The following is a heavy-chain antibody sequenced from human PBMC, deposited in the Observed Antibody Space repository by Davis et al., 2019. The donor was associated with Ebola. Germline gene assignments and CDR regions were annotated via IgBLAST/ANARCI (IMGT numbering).Heavy chain of an antibody. J-gene: IGHJ6*04. CDR2: ISGSVGST. Sequence: GESLKISCTDSVFTFSSYAMTWVRHAPGKGLEWVSAISGSVGSTYYADSVKGRFTISRDNSKKTLYLQMNSLRAEDTAVYYCAKSGLSFGVVKYHYGMDVWGKGTTVTVSS. V-gene: IGHV3-23*01. CDR3: AKSGLSFGVVKYHYGMDV. CDR1: VFTFSSYA. D-gene: IGHD3-3*01.